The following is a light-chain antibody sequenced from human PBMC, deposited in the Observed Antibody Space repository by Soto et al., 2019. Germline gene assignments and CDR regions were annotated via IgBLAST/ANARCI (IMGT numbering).Light chain of an antibody. V-gene: IGKV4-1*01. J-gene: IGKJ1*01. CDR2: WAS. CDR3: QQYYSTPPT. CDR1: QSVLYSSNNKNY. Sequence: DLVMTQSPDSLAVSLGERATINCKSSQSVLYSSNNKNYLTWYQQKPGQPPKLLIYWASTRESGVPDRFSGSGSRTDFTLTISRLQAEDVVVYYCQQYYSTPPTFGQGTKVEIK.